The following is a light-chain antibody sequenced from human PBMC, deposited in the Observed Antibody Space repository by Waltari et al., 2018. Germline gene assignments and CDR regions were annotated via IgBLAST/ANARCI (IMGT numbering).Light chain of an antibody. CDR3: MQTLHLPRT. CDR2: SGS. V-gene: IGKV2-28*01. CDR1: QSLLHTNGRNY. J-gene: IGKJ1*01. Sequence: DIVMLQYPLSLPVTPGEPASISCRSSQSLLHTNGRNYLNWFLQKPGQSPQLLIYSGSVRASGVPDRFSGSGSGTEFTLQISRVEAEDVGVYYCMQTLHLPRTFGQGTKVEIK.